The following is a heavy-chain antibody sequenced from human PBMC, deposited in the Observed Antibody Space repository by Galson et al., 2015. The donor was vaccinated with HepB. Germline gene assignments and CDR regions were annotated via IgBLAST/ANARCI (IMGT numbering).Heavy chain of an antibody. V-gene: IGHV3-21*01. CDR2: IRSNSSDI. Sequence: SLRLSCAASGFTFSSYSMNWVRQAPGKGLEWVSSIRSNSSDIYYADSVKGRFTISRDNAKNSLYLQMNSLRAEDTAVYYCARDLTRYYDVWRDRDAFDIWGQATMVTVAS. CDR1: GFTFSSYS. CDR3: ARDLTRYYDVWRDRDAFDI. J-gene: IGHJ3*02. D-gene: IGHD3-3*01.